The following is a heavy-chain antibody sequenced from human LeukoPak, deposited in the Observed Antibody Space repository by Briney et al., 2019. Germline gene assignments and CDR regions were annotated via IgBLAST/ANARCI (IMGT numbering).Heavy chain of an antibody. D-gene: IGHD6-25*01. CDR3: ARDAYSSGWPPNLDY. Sequence: PGGSLRLSCAASGFTVSSNYMSWVRQAPGKGLEWVSVIYSGGSTYYADSVKGRFTISRDNSKNTLYLQMNSLRAEDTAVYYCARDAYSSGWPPNLDYWGQGTLVTVSS. V-gene: IGHV3-66*01. J-gene: IGHJ4*02. CDR2: IYSGGST. CDR1: GFTVSSNY.